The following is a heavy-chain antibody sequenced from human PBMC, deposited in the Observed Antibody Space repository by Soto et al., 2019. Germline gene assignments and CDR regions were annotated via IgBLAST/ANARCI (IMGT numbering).Heavy chain of an antibody. CDR2: ISSSGSTI. J-gene: IGHJ6*02. D-gene: IGHD3-10*01. CDR3: ARDMADYYYYGMDV. CDR1: GFTFSSYE. Sequence: EVQLVESGGGLVQPGGSLRLSCAASGFTFSSYEMNWVRQAPGKGLEWVSYISSSGSTIYYAYSVKGRFTISRDNAKNSLYLQMNSLRAEDTAVYYCARDMADYYYYGMDVWGQGTTVTVSS. V-gene: IGHV3-48*03.